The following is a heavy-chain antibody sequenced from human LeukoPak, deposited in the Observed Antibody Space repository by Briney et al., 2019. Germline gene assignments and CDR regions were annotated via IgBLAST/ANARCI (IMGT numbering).Heavy chain of an antibody. CDR2: IIPIFGTA. CDR1: GGTFSSYA. Sequence: GASVKVSCKASGGTFSSYAISWVRQAPGQGLEWMGGIIPIFGTANYAQKFQGRVTITADESTSTAYMELSSLRSEDTAVYYCARERYSGHEDGELYYYYYYMDVWGKGTTVTVSS. CDR3: ARERYSGHEDGELYYYYYYMDV. J-gene: IGHJ6*03. V-gene: IGHV1-69*01. D-gene: IGHD5-12*01.